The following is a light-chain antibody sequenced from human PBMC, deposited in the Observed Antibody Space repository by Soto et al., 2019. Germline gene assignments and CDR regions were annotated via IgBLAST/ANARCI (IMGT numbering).Light chain of an antibody. J-gene: IGKJ1*01. CDR1: QIVNTFY. CDR3: QQRSNWPRT. V-gene: IGKV3D-20*02. Sequence: EVVLSQSPGTLSLSPGESATLSCRASQIVNTFYLAWYQQKPGQPPRLLIYGASSRATGIPDRFSGSGSGTDFTLTISSLEPEDFAAYYCQQRSNWPRTFGQGTKVDIK. CDR2: GAS.